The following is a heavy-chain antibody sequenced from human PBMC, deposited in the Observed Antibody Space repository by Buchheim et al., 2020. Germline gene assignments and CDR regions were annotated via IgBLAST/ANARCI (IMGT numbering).Heavy chain of an antibody. D-gene: IGHD3-3*01. CDR1: GFTFSSYS. Sequence: EVQLVESGGGLVQPGGSLRLSCAASGFTFSSYSMNWVRQAPGKGLAWVSYISSSSSTIYYADSVKGRFTISRDNAKNSLYLQMNSLRAEDTAVYYCARGGYDFWWGYYGMDVWGQGTT. J-gene: IGHJ6*02. CDR3: ARGGYDFWWGYYGMDV. CDR2: ISSSSSTI. V-gene: IGHV3-48*01.